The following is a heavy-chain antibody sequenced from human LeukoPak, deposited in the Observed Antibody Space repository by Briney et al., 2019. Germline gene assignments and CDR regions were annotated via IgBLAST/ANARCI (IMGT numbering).Heavy chain of an antibody. Sequence: PSETLSLTCTVSGGSINSATYYWSWIRQTAGKGLEWIGRMYPSGSTNYNPSLESRVTISVDTSKNHFSLRLSSVTAADAAVYYCATEGGTSWSLESWGQGTLVTVSS. D-gene: IGHD6-13*01. J-gene: IGHJ4*02. CDR1: GGSINSATYY. V-gene: IGHV4-61*02. CDR3: ATEGGTSWSLES. CDR2: MYPSGST.